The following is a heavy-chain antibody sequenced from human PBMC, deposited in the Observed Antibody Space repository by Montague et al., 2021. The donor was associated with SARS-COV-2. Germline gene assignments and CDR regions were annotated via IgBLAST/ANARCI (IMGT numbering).Heavy chain of an antibody. V-gene: IGHV4-39*02. Sequence: SLSLTYTVSSGSITNNIDYWAWIRQPPGKGLEWIGSIYYTGNTYYNPSLKSRVTISVVTSKNHFTLKLSSVTAAETAVYYCARLKRYFVSSGSPSAFDFWGQGTKVTVSS. CDR2: IYYTGNT. D-gene: IGHD3-22*01. J-gene: IGHJ3*01. CDR1: SGSITNNIDY. CDR3: ARLKRYFVSSGSPSAFDF.